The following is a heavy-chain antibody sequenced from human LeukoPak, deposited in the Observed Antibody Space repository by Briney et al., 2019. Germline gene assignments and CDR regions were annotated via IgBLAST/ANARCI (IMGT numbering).Heavy chain of an antibody. J-gene: IGHJ5*02. D-gene: IGHD3-10*01. Sequence: GGSLRLSCAASGFTFSSYAMSWVRQAPGKGLEWVSGISWNSGSIGYADSVKGRFTISRDNAKNSLYLQMNSLRAEDTALYYCAKDIVLLWFGEFSGGFDPWGQGTLVTVSS. V-gene: IGHV3-9*01. CDR1: GFTFSSYA. CDR3: AKDIVLLWFGEFSGGFDP. CDR2: ISWNSGSI.